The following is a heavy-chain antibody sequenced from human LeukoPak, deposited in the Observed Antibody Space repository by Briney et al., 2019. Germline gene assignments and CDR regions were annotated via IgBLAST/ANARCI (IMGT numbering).Heavy chain of an antibody. D-gene: IGHD2-8*02. Sequence: PSQTLSLTCAVYGGSFSGYYWSWIRQPPGKGLEWIGEINHSGSTNYNPSLKSRVTISVDTSKNQFSLKLSSVTAADTAVYYCARVNGTGEMATIYGFDYWGQGTLVTVSS. J-gene: IGHJ4*02. CDR3: ARVNGTGEMATIYGFDY. CDR1: GGSFSGYY. V-gene: IGHV4-34*01. CDR2: INHSGST.